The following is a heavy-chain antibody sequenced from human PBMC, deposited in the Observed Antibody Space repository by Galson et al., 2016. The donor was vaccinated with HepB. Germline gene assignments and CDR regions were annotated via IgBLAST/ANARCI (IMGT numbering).Heavy chain of an antibody. J-gene: IGHJ4*02. D-gene: IGHD1-26*01. CDR3: ATTVGH. Sequence: ETLSLTCTVSDVSINSGSYFWGWIRQPPGKGLEWIGSTHWTGTSYSQPTLQSRVTVSLDTPKNQFSLELASVTAADTAVYYCATTVGHWGQGTLITVSS. V-gene: IGHV4-39*01. CDR1: DVSINSGSYF. CDR2: THWTGTS.